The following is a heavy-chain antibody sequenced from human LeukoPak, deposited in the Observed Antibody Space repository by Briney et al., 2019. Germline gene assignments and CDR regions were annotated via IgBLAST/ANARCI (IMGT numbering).Heavy chain of an antibody. CDR1: GFTFSSYE. CDR2: ISSSGSSI. V-gene: IGHV3-48*03. D-gene: IGHD3-22*01. CDR3: ARRGYYDTSGCLFDD. J-gene: IGHJ4*02. Sequence: GGSLRLSRAASGFTFSSYEMNWVRQAPGRGLEWVSYISSSGSSIYYVDSVKGRFIISRDNAKNSLFLQMNSLRAEDTAVYYCARRGYYDTSGCLFDDWGQGTLVTVSS.